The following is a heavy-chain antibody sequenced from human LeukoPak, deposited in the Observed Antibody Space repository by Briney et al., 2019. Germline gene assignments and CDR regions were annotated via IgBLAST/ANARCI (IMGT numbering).Heavy chain of an antibody. D-gene: IGHD5-12*01. Sequence: PGGSLRLSCAASGFTFSDYYMSWIRQAPGKGLEWVSYISSSGSTIYYADSVKGRFTVSRDNAKNSLYLQMNSLRAEDTALYYCARALIPTTVDYWGQGTLVTVSS. V-gene: IGHV3-11*04. CDR2: ISSSGSTI. CDR1: GFTFSDYY. CDR3: ARALIPTTVDY. J-gene: IGHJ4*02.